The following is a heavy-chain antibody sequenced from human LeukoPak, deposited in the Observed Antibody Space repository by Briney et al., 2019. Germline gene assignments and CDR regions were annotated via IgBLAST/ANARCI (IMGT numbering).Heavy chain of an antibody. CDR2: INHSGST. CDR1: GGSFSGYY. Sequence: SETLSLTCAVYGGSFSGYYWSWIRQPPGKGLEWIGEINHSGSTNYNPSLKSRVTISVDTSKNQFSLKLSSVTAADTAVYYCARLRGYDTNYFDYWGQGTLVTVSS. V-gene: IGHV4-34*01. D-gene: IGHD5-12*01. J-gene: IGHJ4*02. CDR3: ARLRGYDTNYFDY.